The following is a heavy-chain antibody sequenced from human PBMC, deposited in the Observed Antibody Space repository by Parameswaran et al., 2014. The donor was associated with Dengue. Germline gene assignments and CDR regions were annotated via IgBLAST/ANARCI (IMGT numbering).Heavy chain of an antibody. V-gene: IGHV1-2*02. J-gene: IGHJ3*02. Sequence: WVRQAPGQGLEWMGWINPNSGGTNYAQKFQGRVTMTRDTSISTAYMELSRLRSDDTAVYYCARASDEGAFDIWGQGTMVTVS. CDR3: ARASDEGAFDI. CDR2: INPNSGGT.